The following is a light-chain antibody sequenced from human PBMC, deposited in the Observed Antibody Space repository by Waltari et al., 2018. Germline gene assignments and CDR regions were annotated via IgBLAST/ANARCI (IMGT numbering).Light chain of an antibody. V-gene: IGKV1-6*01. Sequence: AIQMTQSPSSLSASVGDRVTITCRARQGIRNDLGWYQQKPGKAPKLLIYAASSLQSGVPSRFSVSGSGTDFTLTISSLHPEDFATYYCLQDYNYPKTFGQGTKLEIK. CDR1: QGIRND. CDR3: LQDYNYPKT. J-gene: IGKJ2*01. CDR2: AAS.